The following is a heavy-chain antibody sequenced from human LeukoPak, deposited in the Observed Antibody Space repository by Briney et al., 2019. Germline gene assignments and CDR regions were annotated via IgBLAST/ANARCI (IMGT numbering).Heavy chain of an antibody. V-gene: IGHV1-46*01. CDR2: INPGGDNT. Sequence: ASVKVSCKASGYTFTNYYIHWVRQPPGQGLEWMGLINPGGDNTDYAQNFQGRVTMTRDTSTSTVYMGLSSLRSEDTAVYYCARIRDGYNDAYDIWGQGTMVTVSS. J-gene: IGHJ3*02. CDR3: ARIRDGYNDAYDI. D-gene: IGHD5-24*01. CDR1: GYTFTNYY.